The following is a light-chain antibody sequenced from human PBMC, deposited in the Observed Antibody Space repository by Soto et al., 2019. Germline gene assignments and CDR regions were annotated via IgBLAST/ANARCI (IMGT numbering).Light chain of an antibody. CDR2: GNN. CDR3: QSFDSSLSGAV. J-gene: IGLJ2*01. V-gene: IGLV1-40*01. CDR1: NSNIGAGYD. Sequence: QSVLTQPPSVSGAPGQRVTISCTGSNSNIGAGYDVHWYQQRPGAAPKLLIFGNNNRPSGVPDRFSGSKSATSASLAITGIQSEDEADYYCQSFDSSLSGAVFGGGTKVTVL.